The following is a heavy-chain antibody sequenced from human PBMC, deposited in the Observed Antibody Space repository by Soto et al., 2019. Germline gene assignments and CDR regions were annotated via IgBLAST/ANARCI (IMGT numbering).Heavy chain of an antibody. CDR1: GFTFSSDW. J-gene: IGHJ6*02. CDR2: IKQDGSEK. CDR3: ARVGYDILTGYYDYYYYYGMDV. V-gene: IGHV3-7*03. D-gene: IGHD3-9*01. Sequence: GGSLRLSCAASGFTFSSDWMSWVRQAPGKGLEWVANIKQDGSEKYYVDSVKGRFTISRDNAKNSLYLQMNSLRAEDTAVYYCARVGYDILTGYYDYYYYYGMDVWGQGTTVTVSS.